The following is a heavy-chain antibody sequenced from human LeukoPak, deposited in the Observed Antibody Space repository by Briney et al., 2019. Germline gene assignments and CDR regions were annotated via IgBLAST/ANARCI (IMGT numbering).Heavy chain of an antibody. CDR3: ARGYSGSFDY. J-gene: IGHJ4*02. CDR2: IYGGNSI. CDR1: GFKVSSHY. V-gene: IGHV3-53*01. Sequence: PGGSLRLSCVVSGFKVSSHYMGWVRQAPGKGLEWVSLIYGGNSISNTDSVKGRFTISTDDSKNTVYLQINDLRAEDTAMYYCARGYSGSFDYWGQGSQVTVSS. D-gene: IGHD1-26*01.